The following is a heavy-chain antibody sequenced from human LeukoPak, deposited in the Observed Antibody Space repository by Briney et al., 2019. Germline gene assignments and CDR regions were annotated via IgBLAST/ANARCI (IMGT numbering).Heavy chain of an antibody. CDR2: INHRGST. D-gene: IGHD6-13*01. Sequence: SETLSLTCAVYGGSFSGYYWRCIRQPPGKGREEIGEINHRGSTNYNHSFNSQVIISVDTSTNQFSMNISSVNAADTAAYYCARGRSAAIAADGFDYWGQGTLVTVSS. CDR3: ARGRSAAIAADGFDY. J-gene: IGHJ4*02. CDR1: GGSFSGYY. V-gene: IGHV4-34*01.